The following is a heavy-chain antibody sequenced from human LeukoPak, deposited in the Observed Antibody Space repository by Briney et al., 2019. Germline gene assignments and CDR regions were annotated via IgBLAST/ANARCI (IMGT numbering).Heavy chain of an antibody. J-gene: IGHJ4*02. D-gene: IGHD4-17*01. CDR2: FDPEDGET. Sequence: ASVKVSCKVSGYTLTELSMHWVRQAPGKGLEWMGGFDPEDGETIYAQKLQGRVTMTTDTSTSTAYMELRSLRSDDTAVYYCARDYGDYVCFDYWGQGTLVTVSS. CDR1: GYTLTELS. CDR3: ARDYGDYVCFDY. V-gene: IGHV1-24*01.